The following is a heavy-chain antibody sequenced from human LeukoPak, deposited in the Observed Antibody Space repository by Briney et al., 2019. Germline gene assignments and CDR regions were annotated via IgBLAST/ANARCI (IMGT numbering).Heavy chain of an antibody. CDR2: INPKSGGT. V-gene: IGHV1-2*02. Sequence: AAVKDSFQASGYTFTGYYIHWVRQAPGQGLEWMGWINPKSGGTNYAQKFQGRVTMTRDTSISTASMELSSLRSDDTALYYCARSLRSTSNWFGPWGPGTLVTVSS. CDR1: GYTFTGYY. D-gene: IGHD2-2*01. CDR3: ARSLRSTSNWFGP. J-gene: IGHJ5*01.